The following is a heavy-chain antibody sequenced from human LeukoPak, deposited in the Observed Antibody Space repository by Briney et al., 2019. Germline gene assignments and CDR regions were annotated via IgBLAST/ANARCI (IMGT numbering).Heavy chain of an antibody. CDR1: GGSISSYY. CDR2: IYYSGST. J-gene: IGHJ6*02. Sequence: SETLSLTCTVSGGSISSYYWSWLRQPPGKGLEWLGYIYYSGSTNYNPSLKSRVTISVDTSKNQFSLKLSSVTAADTAVYYCARDQGMARYGMDVWGQGTTVTVSS. V-gene: IGHV4-59*01. CDR3: ARDQGMARYGMDV. D-gene: IGHD5-24*01.